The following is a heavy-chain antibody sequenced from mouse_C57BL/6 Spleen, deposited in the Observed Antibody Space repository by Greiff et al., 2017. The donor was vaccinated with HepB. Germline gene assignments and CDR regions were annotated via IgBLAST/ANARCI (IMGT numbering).Heavy chain of an antibody. V-gene: IGHV1-22*01. Sequence: EVKLQQSGPELVKPGASVKMSCKASGYTFTDYNMHWVKQSNGKSLEWIGYINPNNGGTSYNQKFKGKATLTVNKSSSTAYMELRSLTSEDSAVYYCARGEITTVVDYFDYWGQGTTLTVSS. J-gene: IGHJ2*01. CDR2: INPNNGGT. D-gene: IGHD1-1*01. CDR3: ARGEITTVVDYFDY. CDR1: GYTFTDYN.